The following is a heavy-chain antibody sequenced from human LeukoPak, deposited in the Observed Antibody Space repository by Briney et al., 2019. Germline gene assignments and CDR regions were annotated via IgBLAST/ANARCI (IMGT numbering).Heavy chain of an antibody. D-gene: IGHD3-16*01. CDR1: GFTFSSYW. CDR2: INTNGSGT. CDR3: ARGLGSPVPTWFDP. V-gene: IGHV3-74*01. Sequence: GVSLRLSCAASGFTFSSYWMHWVRQAPGKGLVWVSRINTNGSGTSYADSVKGRFTISRDNAKNTLYLQMNSLRAEDTAVYYCARGLGSPVPTWFDPWGQGTLVTVSS. J-gene: IGHJ5*02.